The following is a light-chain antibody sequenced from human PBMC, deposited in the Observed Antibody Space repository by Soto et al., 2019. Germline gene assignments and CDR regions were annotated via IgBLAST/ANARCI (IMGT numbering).Light chain of an antibody. CDR1: QSVSSTY. Sequence: EIVLTQSPGTLSLSPGERATLSCKASQSVSSTYLAWYQHKPGQAPRLLIYGASSRATGTPDKFSGSGSGTDFTLTISRLEPEDFAVYHCHHYDTFPTFGQGTKVEVK. CDR3: HHYDTFPT. V-gene: IGKV3-20*01. J-gene: IGKJ1*01. CDR2: GAS.